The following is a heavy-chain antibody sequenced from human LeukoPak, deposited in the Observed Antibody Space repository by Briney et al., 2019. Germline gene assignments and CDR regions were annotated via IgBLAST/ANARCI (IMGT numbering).Heavy chain of an antibody. D-gene: IGHD3-22*01. J-gene: IGHJ4*02. CDR3: ARVFTTYYYDSSGYSNFDY. V-gene: IGHV3-66*01. CDR1: GFTVSSNY. CDR2: IYSGGST. Sequence: PGGSLRLSCAASGFTVSSNYMSWVRQAPGKGLEWVSVIYSGGSTYYADSVKGRLTISRDNSKNTLYLQMNSLRAEDTAVYYCARVFTTYYYDSSGYSNFDYWGQGTLVTVSS.